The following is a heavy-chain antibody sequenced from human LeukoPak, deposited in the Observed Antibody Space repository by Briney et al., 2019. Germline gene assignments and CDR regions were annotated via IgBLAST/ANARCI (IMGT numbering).Heavy chain of an antibody. CDR3: AREAEYYYDSSGYSNY. D-gene: IGHD3-22*01. CDR1: GYTFTGYY. Sequence: ASVKVSCKASGYTFTGYYMHWVRQAPGQGLEWMGWINPNSGGTNYAQKFQGRVTMTRDTSISTAYMELSRLRSDDTAVYYCAREAEYYYDSSGYSNYWGQGTLATVSS. V-gene: IGHV1-2*02. J-gene: IGHJ4*02. CDR2: INPNSGGT.